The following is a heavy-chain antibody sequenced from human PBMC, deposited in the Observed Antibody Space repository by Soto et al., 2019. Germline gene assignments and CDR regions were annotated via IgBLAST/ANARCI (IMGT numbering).Heavy chain of an antibody. Sequence: QITLKESGPTLVKPTQTLTLTCTFSGFSLSTSGVGVGWIRQPPGKALEWLALIYWDDDKRYSPSLKSRLTSTKDTFKSQVVLTMTNMDPVDTATYYCGHAPTYYDILRGVDPWGQGTLVTVSS. J-gene: IGHJ5*02. CDR3: GHAPTYYDILRGVDP. D-gene: IGHD3-9*01. CDR2: IYWDDDK. V-gene: IGHV2-5*02. CDR1: GFSLSTSGVG.